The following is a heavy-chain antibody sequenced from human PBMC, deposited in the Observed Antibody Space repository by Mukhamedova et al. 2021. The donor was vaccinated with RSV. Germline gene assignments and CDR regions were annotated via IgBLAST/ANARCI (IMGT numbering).Heavy chain of an antibody. D-gene: IGHD3-10*01. J-gene: IGHJ4*02. V-gene: IGHV3-30*02. Sequence: GLEWMAFIRSDGSNKDYADSVKGRFTISRDNSKNTLYLQMDSLRPEDTAGYYCAKDRDGGAYYFDYWGQGTLVTVSS. CDR3: AKDRDGGAYYFDY. CDR2: IRSDGSNK.